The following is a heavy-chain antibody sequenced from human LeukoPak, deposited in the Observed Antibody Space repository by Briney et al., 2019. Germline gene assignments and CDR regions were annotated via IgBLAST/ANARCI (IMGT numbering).Heavy chain of an antibody. CDR3: ARPYCSGGSCYSSIDY. J-gene: IGHJ4*02. D-gene: IGHD2-15*01. V-gene: IGHV5-51*01. CDR2: IYPGDSDT. CDR1: GYSFTSYW. Sequence: GEALKISCKGSGYSFTSYWIGWVRPMPGKGLEWMGIIYPGDSDTRYSPSFQGQVTISADKSISTAYLQWSSLKASDTAMYYCARPYCSGGSCYSSIDYWGQGTLVTVSS.